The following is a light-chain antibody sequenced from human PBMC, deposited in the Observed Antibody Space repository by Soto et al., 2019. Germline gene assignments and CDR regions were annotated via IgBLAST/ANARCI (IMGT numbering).Light chain of an antibody. CDR1: QSVSSNY. J-gene: IGKJ3*01. Sequence: EIVLTQSPGTLSLSPGERATLSCRASQSVSSNYLAWYQQKPGQAPRLLIYHASSRVTGIPDRFSGSGYGTDFTLTISRLEPEDFAVYYCQRYGGSPLTFGPGTKVDIK. V-gene: IGKV3-20*01. CDR2: HAS. CDR3: QRYGGSPLT.